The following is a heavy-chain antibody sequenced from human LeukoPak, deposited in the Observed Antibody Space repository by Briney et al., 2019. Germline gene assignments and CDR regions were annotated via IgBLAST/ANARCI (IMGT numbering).Heavy chain of an antibody. J-gene: IGHJ4*02. D-gene: IGHD6-13*01. Sequence: SETLSLTCAVYGGSFSGYYWSWIRQPPGKGLEWIGEINHSGSTNYNPSLKSRVTISVDTSKNQFSLKLSSVTAADTAVYYCARCGYSSSWYPDYWGQGTLVTVSS. V-gene: IGHV4-34*01. CDR2: INHSGST. CDR1: GGSFSGYY. CDR3: ARCGYSSSWYPDY.